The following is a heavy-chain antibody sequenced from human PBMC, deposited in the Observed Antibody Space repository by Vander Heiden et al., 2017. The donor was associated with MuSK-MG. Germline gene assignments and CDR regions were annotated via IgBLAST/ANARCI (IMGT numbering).Heavy chain of an antibody. CDR1: GFTSSSYG. J-gene: IGHJ4*02. CDR2: ISYDGSNK. V-gene: IGHV3-30*18. CDR3: AKGSYYDILTGSDIDY. Sequence: QVQLVESGGGVVQPGRSLRPSCAASGFTSSSYGMHWVRQAPGKGLEWVAVISYDGSNKYYADSVKGRFTISRDNSKNTLYLQMNSLRAEDTAVYYCAKGSYYDILTGSDIDYWGQGTLVTVSS. D-gene: IGHD3-9*01.